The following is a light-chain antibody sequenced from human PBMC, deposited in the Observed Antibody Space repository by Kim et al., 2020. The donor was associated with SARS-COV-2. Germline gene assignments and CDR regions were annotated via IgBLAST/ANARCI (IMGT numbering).Light chain of an antibody. V-gene: IGLV2-11*01. CDR1: SSDIGGYNY. Sequence: GQSVTNSCTGTSSDIGGYNYVSWYQQHPGKAPKLIIYNVSERPSGVPDRFSCSKSGNTASLTISGLQAEDEVDYYCCSYAGRYTWVFGGGTQLTVL. CDR2: NVS. J-gene: IGLJ3*02. CDR3: CSYAGRYTWV.